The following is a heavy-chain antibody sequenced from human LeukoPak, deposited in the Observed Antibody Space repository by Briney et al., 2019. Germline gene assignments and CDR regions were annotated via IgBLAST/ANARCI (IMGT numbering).Heavy chain of an antibody. CDR3: AKDLGWELLTY. CDR2: ISGSGGST. Sequence: ETLSLTCAVYGGSFSGYYWSWVRQAPGKGLEWVSAISGSGGSTYYADSVKGRFTISRDNSKNTLYLQMNSLRAEDTAVYYCAKDLGWELLTYWGQGTLVTVSS. V-gene: IGHV3-23*01. J-gene: IGHJ4*02. CDR1: GGSFSGYY. D-gene: IGHD1-26*01.